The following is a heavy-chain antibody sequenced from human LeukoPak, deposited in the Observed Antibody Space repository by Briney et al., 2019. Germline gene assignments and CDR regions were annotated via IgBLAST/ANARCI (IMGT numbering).Heavy chain of an antibody. J-gene: IGHJ3*02. CDR3: AREHTVATIPRPSDAFDI. D-gene: IGHD5-12*01. V-gene: IGHV4-31*03. CDR1: GGSISSGGYY. Sequence: PSETLSLTCTVSGGSISSGGYYWSWIRQHPGKGLEWIGYIYYSGSTYYNPSLKSRVTISVDTSKNQFSLKLSSVTAADTAVYYCAREHTVATIPRPSDAFDIWGQGTVVTVSS. CDR2: IYYSGST.